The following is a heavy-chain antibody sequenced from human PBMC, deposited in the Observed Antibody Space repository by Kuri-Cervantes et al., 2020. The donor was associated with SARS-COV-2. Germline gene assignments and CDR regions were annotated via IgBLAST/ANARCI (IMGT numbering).Heavy chain of an antibody. CDR3: AADDSSGYFGYFDL. V-gene: IGHV1-46*01. CDR2: ITPGGGTI. CDR1: GYSFTNYF. Sequence: ASVKVSCKTSGYSFTNYFIHWVRQAPGQGLEWMGIITPGGGTIAFTQQFRGRVTMTSDTSTSTVHMEVRSLRPEDTAMYYCAADDSSGYFGYFDLWGRGTLVTVSS. J-gene: IGHJ2*01. D-gene: IGHD3-22*01.